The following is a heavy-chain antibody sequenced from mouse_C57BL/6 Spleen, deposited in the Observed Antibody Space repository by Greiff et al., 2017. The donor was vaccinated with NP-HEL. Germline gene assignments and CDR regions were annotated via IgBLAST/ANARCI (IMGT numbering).Heavy chain of an antibody. CDR2: IYPRDGST. Sequence: QVQLQQSGPELVKPGASVKLSCKASGYTFTSYDINWVKQRPGQGLEWIGWIYPRDGSTKYNEKFKGKATLTVDTSSSTAYMELHSLTSEDSAVYFCARDLEYYYGSSYKDYAMDYWGQGTSVTVSS. J-gene: IGHJ4*01. CDR1: GYTFTSYD. CDR3: ARDLEYYYGSSYKDYAMDY. D-gene: IGHD1-1*01. V-gene: IGHV1-85*01.